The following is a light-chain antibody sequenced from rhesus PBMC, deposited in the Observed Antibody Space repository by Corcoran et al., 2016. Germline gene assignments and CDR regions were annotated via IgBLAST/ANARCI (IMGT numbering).Light chain of an antibody. CDR3: QQYNDLLPT. V-gene: IGKV3-40*03. CDR2: SAY. Sequence: EIVMTQSPATLSLSPGETATLSCRASQSVGSYLAWYQQKPGQAPKLLVHSAYFRTTGIPDRFSGRGSSTDFTLTISSLEPEDVGVYHCQQYNDLLPTFGPGTKLDIK. J-gene: IGKJ3*01. CDR1: QSVGSY.